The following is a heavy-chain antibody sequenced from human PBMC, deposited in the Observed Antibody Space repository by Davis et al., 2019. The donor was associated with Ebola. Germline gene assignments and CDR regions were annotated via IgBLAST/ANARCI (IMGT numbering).Heavy chain of an antibody. Sequence: ASVKVSCKASGYTFTSYGISWVRQAPGQGLEWMGWISAYNGNTNYAQKLQGRVTMTTDTSTSTAYMELRSLRSDDTAVYYSAGDHSPGVFGVVIIRWFDPWGQGTLVTVSS. CDR3: AGDHSPGVFGVVIIRWFDP. CDR2: ISAYNGNT. V-gene: IGHV1-18*01. D-gene: IGHD3-3*01. CDR1: GYTFTSYG. J-gene: IGHJ5*02.